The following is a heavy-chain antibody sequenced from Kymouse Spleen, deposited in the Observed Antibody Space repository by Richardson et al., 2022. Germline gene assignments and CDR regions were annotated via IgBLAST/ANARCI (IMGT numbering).Heavy chain of an antibody. J-gene: IGHJ6*02. CDR3: AREGRYCSSTSCSSDMDV. Sequence: EVQLVESGGGLVQPGGSLRLSCAASGFTFSSYDMHWVRQATGKGLEWVSAIGTAGDTYYPGSVKGRFTISRENAKNSLYLQMNSLRAGDTAVYYCAREGRYCSSTSCSSDMDVWGQGTTVTVSS. CDR2: IGTAGDT. CDR1: GFTFSSYD. V-gene: IGHV3-13*01. D-gene: IGHD2-2*02.